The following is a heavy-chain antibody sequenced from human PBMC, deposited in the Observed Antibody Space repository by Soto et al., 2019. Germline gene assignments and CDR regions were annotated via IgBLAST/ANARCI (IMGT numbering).Heavy chain of an antibody. Sequence: ASVKVSCKASGYTFTSYGISWVRQAPGQGLEWMGWISAYDGNTNYAQKLQGRVTMTTDTSTSTAYMELRSLRSDDTAVYYCARDLFWSGYYTGHENYGMDVWGQGTTVTVSS. CDR3: ARDLFWSGYYTGHENYGMDV. CDR1: GYTFTSYG. J-gene: IGHJ6*02. D-gene: IGHD3-3*01. V-gene: IGHV1-18*01. CDR2: ISAYDGNT.